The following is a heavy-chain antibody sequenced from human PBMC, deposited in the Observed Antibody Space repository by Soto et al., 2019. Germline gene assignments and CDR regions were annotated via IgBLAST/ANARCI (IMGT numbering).Heavy chain of an antibody. D-gene: IGHD6-6*01. V-gene: IGHV5-51*01. J-gene: IGHJ6*02. CDR3: ARLPYSSSRAYYYYGMDV. CDR2: IYPGDSDT. Sequence: LGESLKISCKGSGYSFTSYWIGWVRQMPGKGLEWMGIIYPGDSDTRYSPSFQGQVTISADKSISTAYLQWSSLKASDTAMYYCARLPYSSSRAYYYYGMDVWGQGTTVTVSS. CDR1: GYSFTSYW.